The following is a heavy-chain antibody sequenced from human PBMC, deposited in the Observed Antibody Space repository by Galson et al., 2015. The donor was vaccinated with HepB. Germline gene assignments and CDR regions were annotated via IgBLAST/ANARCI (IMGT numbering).Heavy chain of an antibody. CDR2: VSSDGVHE. CDR1: GSTFSNHA. CDR3: ARGKKSVLVRGVISYYYYGMDV. Sequence: SLRLSCAASGSTFSNHAMNWVRQAPGKGLEWVAVVSSDGVHENYADSVKGRFTISRDNSKNTVFLQMSSLRAEDTAVYYCARGKKSVLVRGVISYYYYGMDVWGQGTTVTVSS. J-gene: IGHJ6*02. D-gene: IGHD3-10*01. V-gene: IGHV3-30*04.